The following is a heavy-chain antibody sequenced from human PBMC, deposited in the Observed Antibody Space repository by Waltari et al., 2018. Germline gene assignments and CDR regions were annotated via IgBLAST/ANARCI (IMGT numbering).Heavy chain of an antibody. Sequence: EVLLVASGGDLVHPGGSLKLSCAASGFAVNDYHLAWVRQAPGRRLEWVSTTYPACSKFYVDSVEGRFTISRNDAKNSLYLQLNSLRAEDTAVYYCATGGWGFYLGHWGQGTLVTVSS. CDR3: ATGGWGFYLGH. D-gene: IGHD7-27*01. J-gene: IGHJ4*02. V-gene: IGHV3-66*01. CDR2: TYPACSK. CDR1: GFAVNDYH.